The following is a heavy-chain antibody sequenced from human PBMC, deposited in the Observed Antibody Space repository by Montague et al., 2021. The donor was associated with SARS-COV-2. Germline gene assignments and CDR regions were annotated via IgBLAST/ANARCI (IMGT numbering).Heavy chain of an antibody. CDR2: IKQDGSEK. CDR3: ARDSFWGGYYTDYYGMDV. CDR1: GFTFSSYW. V-gene: IGHV3-7*01. D-gene: IGHD3-3*01. Sequence: SLRLSCAASGFTFSSYWMSWVRQAPGKGLEWVANIKQDGSEKYYVDSVKGRFTISRDNAKNSLYLQMNSLRAEDTAVYYCARDSFWGGYYTDYYGMDVWGQWTTVTVSS. J-gene: IGHJ6*02.